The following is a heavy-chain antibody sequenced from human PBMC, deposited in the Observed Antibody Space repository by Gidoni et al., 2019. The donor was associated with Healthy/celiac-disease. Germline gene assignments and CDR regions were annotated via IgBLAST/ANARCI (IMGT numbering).Heavy chain of an antibody. J-gene: IGHJ6*02. CDR2: INPNSGGT. V-gene: IGHV1-2*04. Sequence: QVQLVQSGAEVKKPGASVKVSCKASGYTFTDYYMHWVRQAPGQGLEWMGWINPNSGGTNYAQKFQGWVTMTRDTSISTAYMELSRLRSDDTAVYYCARGVDTAMVGYYYYGMDVWGQGTTVTVSS. CDR1: GYTFTDYY. D-gene: IGHD5-18*01. CDR3: ARGVDTAMVGYYYYGMDV.